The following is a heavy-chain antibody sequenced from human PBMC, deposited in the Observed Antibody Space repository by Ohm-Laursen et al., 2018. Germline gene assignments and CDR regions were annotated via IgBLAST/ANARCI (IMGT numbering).Heavy chain of an antibody. CDR3: ARNPVAGTGDFDY. V-gene: IGHV3-7*03. CDR2: IKQDGSEK. J-gene: IGHJ4*02. D-gene: IGHD6-19*01. Sequence: SLRLSCSASGFIFSNYWMSWVRQAPGKGLEWVANIKQDGSEKYYVDSVKGRFTISRDNAKNSLYLQMNSLRAEDTAVYYCARNPVAGTGDFDYWGQGTLVTVSS. CDR1: GFIFSNYW.